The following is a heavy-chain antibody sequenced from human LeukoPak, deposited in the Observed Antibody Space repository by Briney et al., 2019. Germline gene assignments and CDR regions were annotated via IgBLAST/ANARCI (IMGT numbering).Heavy chain of an antibody. Sequence: PSETLSLTCTLSGDSTCAVDGSWVRQPPGKGLEYIGYVYNNKLNYNPSLKSRVTISADASKNQFSLRLSSVTAADTDVYYCARLQAICGQRTLVTVSS. CDR3: ARLQAI. CDR1: GDSTCAVD. V-gene: IGHV4-59*01. CDR2: VYNNKL. J-gene: IGHJ4*02.